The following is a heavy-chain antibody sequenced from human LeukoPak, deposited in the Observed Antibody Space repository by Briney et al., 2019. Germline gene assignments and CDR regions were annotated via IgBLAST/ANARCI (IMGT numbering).Heavy chain of an antibody. D-gene: IGHD4-23*01. CDR3: ARPSRGGSNFDY. CDR1: GFTVSSNY. V-gene: IGHV3-66*04. J-gene: IGHJ4*02. Sequence: GGSLRLSCAASGFTVSSNYMSWVRQAPGKGLEWVSVIYSGGSTYYADSVKGRFTISRDNSKNTLYLQMNSLRAEDTAVYYCARPSRGGSNFDYWGQGTLVTVSS. CDR2: IYSGGST.